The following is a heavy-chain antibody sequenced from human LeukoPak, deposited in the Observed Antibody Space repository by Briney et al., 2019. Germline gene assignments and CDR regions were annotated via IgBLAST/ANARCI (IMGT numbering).Heavy chain of an antibody. Sequence: GGSLRLSCAASGFTFSSYSMNWVRQAPGKGLEWVSSISSSSSYIYYADSVKGRFTISRDNAKNSLYLQRNCLSAEDTAMYYCARELRGDYFGYWGQGTVVTVSS. CDR3: ARELRGDYFGY. CDR1: GFTFSSYS. J-gene: IGHJ4*02. CDR2: ISSSSSYI. V-gene: IGHV3-21*01. D-gene: IGHD3-10*01.